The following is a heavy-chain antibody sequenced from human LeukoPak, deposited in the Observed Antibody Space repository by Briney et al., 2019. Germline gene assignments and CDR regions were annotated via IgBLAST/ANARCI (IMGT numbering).Heavy chain of an antibody. D-gene: IGHD5-24*01. CDR1: GFIFRRHG. Sequence: PGRPLRLSCAASGFIFRRHGMHWVRQAPGKGLEWVAVISYDGNHNYYADSVKGRFTISRDNSKNTLYLQMNSLRSEDTAVYYCAKDKGEMSTIILDYWGQGTLVTVSS. CDR3: AKDKGEMSTIILDY. J-gene: IGHJ4*02. CDR2: ISYDGNHN. V-gene: IGHV3-30*18.